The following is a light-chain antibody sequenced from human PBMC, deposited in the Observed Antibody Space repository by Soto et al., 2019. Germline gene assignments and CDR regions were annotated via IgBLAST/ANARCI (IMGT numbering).Light chain of an antibody. CDR2: RNN. CDR1: SSNIGSNY. J-gene: IGLJ1*01. Sequence: QSVLTQPPSASGTPGQRVTISCSGSSSNIGSNYVYWYQQLPGPAPKLLIYRNNQRPSGVPDRFSGSKSGTSASLAISGLRSEDEADYYCAAWDDSLSAFYVFGTGTKLTVL. V-gene: IGLV1-47*01. CDR3: AAWDDSLSAFYV.